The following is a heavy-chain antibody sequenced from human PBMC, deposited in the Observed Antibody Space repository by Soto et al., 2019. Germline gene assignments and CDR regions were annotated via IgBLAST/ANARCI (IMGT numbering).Heavy chain of an antibody. CDR2: IYYSGST. Sequence: QLQLQESGPGLLKPSETLSLTCTVSGGSISSSSYYWGWIRQPPGKGLEWIGTIYYSGSTYYNPSLKSRVYNSVDTSKKHVSLKLSSLTAEDTAVYYCANCGYYDFWSEKGFNWFDRWGQGTLVTVSS. V-gene: IGHV4-39*01. J-gene: IGHJ5*02. D-gene: IGHD3-3*01. CDR1: GGSISSSSYY. CDR3: ANCGYYDFWSEKGFNWFDR.